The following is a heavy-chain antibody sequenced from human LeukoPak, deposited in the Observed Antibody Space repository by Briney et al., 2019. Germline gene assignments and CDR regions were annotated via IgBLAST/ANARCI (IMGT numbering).Heavy chain of an antibody. D-gene: IGHD3-16*01. J-gene: IGHJ6*02. CDR3: ARSLGYYYGMDA. CDR2: IYSGDST. V-gene: IGHV3-53*01. Sequence: GGSLRLSCAASGFTVTSNYMSWVRQAPGKGLEWVSVIYSGDSTFYADSVKGRFTISRDNSKNTLYLQMNSLRAEDTAVYYCARSLGYYYGMDAWGQGTTVTVSS. CDR1: GFTVTSNY.